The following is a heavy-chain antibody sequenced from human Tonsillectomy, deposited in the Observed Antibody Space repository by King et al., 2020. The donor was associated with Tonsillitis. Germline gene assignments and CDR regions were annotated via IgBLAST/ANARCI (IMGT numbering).Heavy chain of an antibody. J-gene: IGHJ6*02. CDR2: ISINSSYI. CDR1: GFTFSSYS. D-gene: IGHD3-10*01. CDR3: ARDHDLSRWFGEPNYYYYGLDV. Sequence: VQLVESGGGLVKPGGSLRLSCAASGFTFSSYSMNWVRQAPGKGLEWVSSISINSSYIYYADSVKGRFTISRDNAKNSLYLQINSLRAGDTAVYYCARDHDLSRWFGEPNYYYYGLDVWGQGTTVTVSS. V-gene: IGHV3-21*01.